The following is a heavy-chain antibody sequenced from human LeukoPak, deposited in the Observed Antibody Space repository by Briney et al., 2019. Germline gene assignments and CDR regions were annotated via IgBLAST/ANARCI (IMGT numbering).Heavy chain of an antibody. D-gene: IGHD1-26*01. Sequence: GGSLRLSCAGSGFTFSSYAMSWVRQAPGKGLEWVSTISGSGGAGTYYADSVKGRFTVSRDNSRNTLYLPMNCLRAEDTAVYYCVKDRGGSPFYGMDVWGQGTTVTVSS. V-gene: IGHV3-23*01. CDR3: VKDRGGSPFYGMDV. CDR1: GFTFSSYA. J-gene: IGHJ6*02. CDR2: ISGSGGAGT.